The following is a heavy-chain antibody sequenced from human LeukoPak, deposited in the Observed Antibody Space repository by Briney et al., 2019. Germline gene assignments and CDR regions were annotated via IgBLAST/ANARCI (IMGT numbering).Heavy chain of an antibody. V-gene: IGHV4-34*01. D-gene: IGHD3-10*01. CDR2: INHRGST. Sequence: PSETLSLTCAVYGGSFSGYYWSWIRQSPGKGLEWIGEINHRGSTNYNPSLKRRVTISVDTSKNQFSLKLSSVTAADTALYYCARESNYHGSGTGWFDPWGQGTLVTVSS. CDR1: GGSFSGYY. J-gene: IGHJ5*02. CDR3: ARESNYHGSGTGWFDP.